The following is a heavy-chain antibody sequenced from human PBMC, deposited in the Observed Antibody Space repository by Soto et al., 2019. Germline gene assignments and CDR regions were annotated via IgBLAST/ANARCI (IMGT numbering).Heavy chain of an antibody. Sequence: QLQLQESGSGLVKPSQTLSLTCAVSGVSISSGDYSWSWIRQPPGKGLEWIGYIYLSGRTIYNPSLQSRVTISIDRSKDQCSLKLYSVTAADTAVYYCASDYGSGSYRFDYWGQGILVTVSS. CDR1: GVSISSGDYS. CDR2: IYLSGRT. D-gene: IGHD3-10*01. V-gene: IGHV4-30-2*01. J-gene: IGHJ4*02. CDR3: ASDYGSGSYRFDY.